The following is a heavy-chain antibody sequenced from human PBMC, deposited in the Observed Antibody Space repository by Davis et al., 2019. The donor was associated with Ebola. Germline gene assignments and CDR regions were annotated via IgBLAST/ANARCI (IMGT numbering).Heavy chain of an antibody. CDR1: GYTFTSYA. CDR2: INAGNGNT. V-gene: IGHV1-3*01. Sequence: AASVKVSCKASGYTFTSYAMHWVRQAPGQRLEWMGWINAGNGNTKYSQKFQGRVTITRDTSASTAYMELSSLRSEDTAVYYCASDYGDYGERHFDYWGQGTLVTVSS. J-gene: IGHJ4*02. D-gene: IGHD4-17*01. CDR3: ASDYGDYGERHFDY.